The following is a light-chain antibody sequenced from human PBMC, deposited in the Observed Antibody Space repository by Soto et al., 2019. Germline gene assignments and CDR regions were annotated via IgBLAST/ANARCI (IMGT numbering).Light chain of an antibody. CDR1: ESIRTY. CDR2: AAS. CDR3: QQSYSTPLT. J-gene: IGKJ4*01. V-gene: IGKV1-39*01. Sequence: DIQMTQSPSSLSASVGDRVTLTCRASESIRTYLNWYQQKPGKAPKLLIYAASSLQSGVPSRFSGSGSGTDFILTISSLQPADFATYHCQQSYSTPLTFGGGTKVEIK.